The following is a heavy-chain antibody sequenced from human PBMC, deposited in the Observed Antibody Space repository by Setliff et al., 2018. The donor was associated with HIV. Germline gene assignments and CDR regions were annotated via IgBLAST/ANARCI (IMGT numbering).Heavy chain of an antibody. CDR3: AKGVFDV. V-gene: IGHV3-21*04. D-gene: IGHD3-10*01. Sequence: GGSLRLSCAASGFTFSSYSMNWVRQAPGKGLEWVSSISSSSTYINYADSVKGRFTISRDNSKNTLYLQMNNLRPEDTAIYYCAKGVFDVWGRGTPVTVSS. CDR2: ISSSSTYI. J-gene: IGHJ2*01. CDR1: GFTFSSYS.